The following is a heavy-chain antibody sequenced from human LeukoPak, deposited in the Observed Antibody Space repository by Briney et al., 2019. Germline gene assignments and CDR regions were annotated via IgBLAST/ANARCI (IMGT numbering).Heavy chain of an antibody. D-gene: IGHD4-17*01. Sequence: GGSLRLSCAASGFTFSDYYMSWIRQAPGKGLEWVSYISSSGSTIYYADSVKGRFTIPRDNAKNSLYLQMNSLRAEDTAVYYCARVDADAYTETTNYFDYWGQGTLVTVSS. CDR1: GFTFSDYY. CDR3: ARVDADAYTETTNYFDY. V-gene: IGHV3-11*04. CDR2: ISSSGSTI. J-gene: IGHJ4*02.